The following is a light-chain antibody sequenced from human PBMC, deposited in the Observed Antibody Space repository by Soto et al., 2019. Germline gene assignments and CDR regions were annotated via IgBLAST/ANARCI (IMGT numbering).Light chain of an antibody. CDR3: IQYNSYPLT. CDR1: QGIRND. V-gene: IGKV1-17*02. Sequence: IRMTQSPASLSAALADRPTMTCLASQGIRNDLGCYQQKAGNATPRMIYAASSMQSGVRSTLSGSGSGTELTITLSNPQPEDFAPYYYIQYNSYPLTFAGGTKV. CDR2: AAS. J-gene: IGKJ4*01.